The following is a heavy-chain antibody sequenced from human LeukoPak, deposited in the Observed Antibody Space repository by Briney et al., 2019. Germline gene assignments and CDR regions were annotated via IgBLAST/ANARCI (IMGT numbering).Heavy chain of an antibody. CDR3: ARVQGYCSSTSCYPDTNFDY. CDR2: INPNSGGT. CDR1: GYTFIRYG. D-gene: IGHD2-2*01. J-gene: IGHJ4*02. V-gene: IGHV1-2*02. Sequence: GASVKVSCKASGYTFIRYGISWVRQAPGQGLEWMGWINPNSGGTNYAQKFQGRVTMTRDTSISTAYMELSRLRSDDTAVYYCARVQGYCSSTSCYPDTNFDYWGQGTLVTVSS.